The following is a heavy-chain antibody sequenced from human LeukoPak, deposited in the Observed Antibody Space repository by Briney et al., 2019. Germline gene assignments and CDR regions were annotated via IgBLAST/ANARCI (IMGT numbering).Heavy chain of an antibody. J-gene: IGHJ4*02. D-gene: IGHD5-18*01. CDR2: IYTSGST. CDR3: ARSTAMVPLDY. CDR1: GGSISSYY. Sequence: SETLSLTCTVSGGSISSYYWSWIRQPAGKGLEWIGRIYTSGSTNYDPSLKSRVTISVDKSKNQLSLKLSSVTAADTAVYYCARSTAMVPLDYWGQGTLVTVSS. V-gene: IGHV4-4*07.